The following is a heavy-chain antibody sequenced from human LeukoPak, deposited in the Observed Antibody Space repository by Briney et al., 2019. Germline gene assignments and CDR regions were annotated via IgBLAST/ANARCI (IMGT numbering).Heavy chain of an antibody. CDR3: ARGLPRTYGSGSYYLYNWLDP. V-gene: IGHV1-8*01. J-gene: IGHJ5*02. CDR2: MNPNSGNT. Sequence: ASVKVSCKASGYTFTSYGINWVRQATGQGLEWMGWMNPNSGNTGYAQKFQGRVTMTRNTSISTAYMELSSLRSEDTAVYYCARGLPRTYGSGSYYLYNWLDPWGQGTLVTVSS. CDR1: GYTFTSYG. D-gene: IGHD3-10*01.